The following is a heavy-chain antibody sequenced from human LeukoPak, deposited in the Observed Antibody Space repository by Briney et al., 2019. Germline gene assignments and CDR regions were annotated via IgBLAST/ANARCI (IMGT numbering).Heavy chain of an antibody. CDR3: ARLYEITMVRKSKDAFDI. CDR2: IIPILGIA. V-gene: IGHV1-69*04. CDR1: GGTFSSYA. Sequence: ASVKVSCKASGGTFSSYAISWVRQAPGQGLEWMGRIIPILGIANYAQKFQGRVTITADKSTSTDYMELSSLRSEDTAVYYCARLYEITMVRKSKDAFDIWGQGTMVTVSS. D-gene: IGHD3-10*01. J-gene: IGHJ3*02.